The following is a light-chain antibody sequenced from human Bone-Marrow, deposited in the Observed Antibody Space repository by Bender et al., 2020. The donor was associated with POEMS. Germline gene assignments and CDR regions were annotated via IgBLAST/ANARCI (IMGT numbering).Light chain of an antibody. CDR2: DDS. V-gene: IGLV3-21*02. J-gene: IGLJ2*01. Sequence: SYVLTQPPSVSVAPGQTATITCGGNNIGTKSVHWYQQKPGQAPVQVVYDDSDRPSGIPERFSGSNSGNTATLTISRAEAGDEADYYCHVWASDSDPVVFGGGTKLTVL. CDR1: NIGTKS. CDR3: HVWASDSDPVV.